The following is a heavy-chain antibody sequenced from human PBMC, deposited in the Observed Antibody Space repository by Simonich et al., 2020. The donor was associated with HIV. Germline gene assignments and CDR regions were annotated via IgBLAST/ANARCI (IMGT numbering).Heavy chain of an antibody. CDR1: GGSFSGSY. CDR2: TNHSGST. Sequence: QVQLQQWGAGLLKPSETLSLTCAVYGGSFSGSYWSWTRQPPGKGLEWIGETNHSGSTNYNPSLKRRVTISVYTSKNQFSLKLSSVTAADTALYYCARLTAGGLGEYFQHWGQGTLVTVSS. V-gene: IGHV4-34*01. J-gene: IGHJ1*01. CDR3: ARLTAGGLGEYFQH. D-gene: IGHD6-13*01.